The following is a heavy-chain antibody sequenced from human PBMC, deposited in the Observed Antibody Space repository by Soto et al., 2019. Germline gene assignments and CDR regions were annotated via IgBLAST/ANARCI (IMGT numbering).Heavy chain of an antibody. CDR3: ERGRAVLRYFDDSGPFQH. CDR2: INHSGST. Sequence: PSETLSLTCAVYGGSFSGYYWSWIRQPPGRGLEWIGEINHSGSTNYNPSLKSRVTISVDTSKNQFSLKLSSVTAADTALYYCERGRAVLRYFDDSGPFQHWGQGTLVTVSS. V-gene: IGHV4-34*01. J-gene: IGHJ1*01. D-gene: IGHD3-9*01. CDR1: GGSFSGYY.